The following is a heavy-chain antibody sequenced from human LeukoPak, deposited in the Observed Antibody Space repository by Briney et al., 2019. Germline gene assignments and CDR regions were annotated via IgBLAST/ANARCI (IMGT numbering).Heavy chain of an antibody. CDR1: GGTFSSYA. V-gene: IGHV1-69*04. D-gene: IGHD4-23*01. CDR3: ARDPDYGGNSAFDY. Sequence: ASVKVSFKASGGTFSSYAISWVRQAPGQGLEWMGRIIPILGIANYAQKFQGRVTITADKSTSTAYMELSSLRAEDTAVYYCARDPDYGGNSAFDYWGQGTLVTVSS. J-gene: IGHJ4*02. CDR2: IIPILGIA.